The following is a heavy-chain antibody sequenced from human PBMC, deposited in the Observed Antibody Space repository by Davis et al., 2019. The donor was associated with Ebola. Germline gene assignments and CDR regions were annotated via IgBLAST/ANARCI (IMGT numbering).Heavy chain of an antibody. V-gene: IGHV3-74*01. J-gene: IGHJ6*02. D-gene: IGHD1-26*01. CDR2: INSDGSST. CDR3: ARDRFSDYYGMDV. CDR1: GFTFSSYW. Sequence: HTGGSLRLSCAASGFTFSSYWMHWVRQAPGKGLVWVSRINSDGSSTSYADSVKGRFTISRDNAKNTLYLKMNSLRAEDTAVYSCARDRFSDYYGMDVWGQGTTVTVSS.